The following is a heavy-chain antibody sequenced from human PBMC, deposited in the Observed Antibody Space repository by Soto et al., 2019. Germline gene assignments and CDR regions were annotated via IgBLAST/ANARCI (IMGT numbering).Heavy chain of an antibody. CDR3: ASLYYYDSSGYPGPDGDAFDI. J-gene: IGHJ3*02. Sequence: GESLKISCKGSGYSFSTYWIGYWIDWVRQVPGKGLEWMGSIYPGDSDTRYSPSFQGQVTISADKSISTAYLQWSSLKASDTAMYYCASLYYYDSSGYPGPDGDAFDIWGQGTMVTVSS. V-gene: IGHV5-51*01. CDR1: GYSFSTYWIGYW. CDR2: IYPGDSDT. D-gene: IGHD3-22*01.